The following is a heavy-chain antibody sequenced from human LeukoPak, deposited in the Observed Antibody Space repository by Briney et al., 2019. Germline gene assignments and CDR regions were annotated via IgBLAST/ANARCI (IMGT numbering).Heavy chain of an antibody. CDR2: ISYDGSNK. CDR1: GFTFSSYA. V-gene: IGHV3-30-3*01. Sequence: PGRSLRLSCAASGFTFSSYAMHWVRQAPGKGLEWVAVISYDGSNKYYADSVKGRFTISRDNSKNTLYLQMNSLRAEDTAVYYCAKALEYSYGWYYFDYWGQGTLVTVSS. CDR3: AKALEYSYGWYYFDY. D-gene: IGHD5-18*01. J-gene: IGHJ4*02.